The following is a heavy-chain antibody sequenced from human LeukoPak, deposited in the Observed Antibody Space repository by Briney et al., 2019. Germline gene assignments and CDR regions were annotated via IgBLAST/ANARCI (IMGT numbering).Heavy chain of an antibody. J-gene: IGHJ5*02. D-gene: IGHD6-19*01. CDR1: GFSFRTHW. Sequence: PGGSLRLSCAASGFSFRTHWMSWVRQAPGKGLEWVANINQDGRKKFYVDSVEGRFTISRDDAKTSLFLQMNSLRVEDTAVYYCAKWMGRDPWGQGTLVTVST. CDR3: AKWMGRDP. CDR2: INQDGRKK. V-gene: IGHV3-7*02.